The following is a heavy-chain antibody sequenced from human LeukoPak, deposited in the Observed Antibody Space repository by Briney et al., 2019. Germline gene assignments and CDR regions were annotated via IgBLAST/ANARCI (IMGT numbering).Heavy chain of an antibody. Sequence: ASVKVSCKASGYTFTSCAISWVRQAPGQGLEWMGWISAYNGNTNYAQKLQGRVTMTTDTSTSTAYLELRSLRSDDTAVYFCARDLAVVTAFGQHAFDMWGQGTMVTVSS. CDR1: GYTFTSCA. V-gene: IGHV1-18*01. CDR2: ISAYNGNT. D-gene: IGHD2-21*02. J-gene: IGHJ3*02. CDR3: ARDLAVVTAFGQHAFDM.